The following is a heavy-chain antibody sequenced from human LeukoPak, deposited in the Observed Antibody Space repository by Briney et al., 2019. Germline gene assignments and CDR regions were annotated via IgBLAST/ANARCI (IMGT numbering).Heavy chain of an antibody. Sequence: ASVKVSCTASVYTFTGYYIHWVRQAPGQGLDWMGWINPNSGGTNYAQKFQGRVTMTRDTSISTAYMELSRLRSDDTAVYYCARDRAYCSSTSCYQNWFDPWGQGTLVTVSS. V-gene: IGHV1-2*02. CDR2: INPNSGGT. D-gene: IGHD2-2*01. CDR1: VYTFTGYY. J-gene: IGHJ5*02. CDR3: ARDRAYCSSTSCYQNWFDP.